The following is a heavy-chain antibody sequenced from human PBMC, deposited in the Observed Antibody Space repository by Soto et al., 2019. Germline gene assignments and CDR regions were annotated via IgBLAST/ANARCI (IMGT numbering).Heavy chain of an antibody. D-gene: IGHD1-1*01. CDR1: GYTFTTYG. J-gene: IGHJ6*02. Sequence: ASVKVSCKALGYTFTTYGLSWVRQAPGQGLEWMGWVSPYNGNTYYAPRLQGRVTMTTDTSTTTAYMSLRSLRSDDTAIYYCVRGGILEANRPYYYYGLDVWGQGTTVTVSS. V-gene: IGHV1-18*01. CDR2: VSPYNGNT. CDR3: VRGGILEANRPYYYYGLDV.